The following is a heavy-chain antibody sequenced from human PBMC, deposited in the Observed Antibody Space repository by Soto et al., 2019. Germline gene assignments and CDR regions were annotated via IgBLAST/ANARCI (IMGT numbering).Heavy chain of an antibody. D-gene: IGHD1-26*01. CDR2: IYSGGST. Sequence: GRSLRLSCAASGFTVSSNYMSWVRQAPGKGLEWVSVIYSGGSTYYADSVKGRFTISRDNSKNTLYLQMNSLRAEDTAVYYCARVLVGAFDIWGQGKMVTVSS. CDR3: ARVLVGAFDI. V-gene: IGHV3-53*01. CDR1: GFTVSSNY. J-gene: IGHJ3*02.